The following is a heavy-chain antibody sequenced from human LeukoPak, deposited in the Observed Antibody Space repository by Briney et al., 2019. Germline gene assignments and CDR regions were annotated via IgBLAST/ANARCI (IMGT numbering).Heavy chain of an antibody. Sequence: ASVKVSCKASGYTFTGYYTHWVRQAPGQGLEWMGWINPNSGGTNYAQKFQGRVTMTRDTSISTAYMELSRLRSDDTAVYYCARDFNWNDVRFWFDPWGQGTLVTVSS. CDR2: INPNSGGT. V-gene: IGHV1-2*02. CDR3: ARDFNWNDVRFWFDP. J-gene: IGHJ5*02. D-gene: IGHD1-1*01. CDR1: GYTFTGYY.